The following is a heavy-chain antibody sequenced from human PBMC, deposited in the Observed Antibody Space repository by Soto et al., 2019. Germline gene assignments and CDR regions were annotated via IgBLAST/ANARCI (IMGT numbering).Heavy chain of an antibody. D-gene: IGHD3-3*01. Sequence: QVQLVESGGGVVQPGRSLRLSCAASGFTFSSYAMHWVRQAPGKGLEWVAVISYDGSNKYYADSVKGRFTISRDNSKNTLYQQMNTLRAEDTAVYYWAREAYYDFWSGPCYGMDVWGQGTTVTVSS. V-gene: IGHV3-30-3*01. CDR2: ISYDGSNK. J-gene: IGHJ6*02. CDR1: GFTFSSYA. CDR3: AREAYYDFWSGPCYGMDV.